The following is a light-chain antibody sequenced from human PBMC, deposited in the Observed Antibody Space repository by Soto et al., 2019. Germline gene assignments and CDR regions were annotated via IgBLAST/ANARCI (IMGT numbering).Light chain of an antibody. V-gene: IGKV3-11*01. CDR3: QHRGKWPRT. CDR1: QSVGSY. Sequence: EIVLTQSPATLSLSPGERATLSCRASQSVGSYLAWYQQKPGQAPRLLIYGTSNRATGIPGRFSGSGSETHFTLTISSLEPEDCGVYYCQHRGKWPRTFGQGTKLEIK. CDR2: GTS. J-gene: IGKJ2*01.